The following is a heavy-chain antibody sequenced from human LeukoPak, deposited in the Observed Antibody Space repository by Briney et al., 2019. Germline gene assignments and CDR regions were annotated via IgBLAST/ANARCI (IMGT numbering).Heavy chain of an antibody. CDR2: ITDSGGDT. Sequence: GGSLRLSCAASGFTFSDYAMSWVRQAPGKGLEWFPGITDSGGDTYYADYVKGRFTISRDNSKNTLELQMSSLRAEDTAIYYCAKGSASSRPYYFDYWGQGALVTVSS. CDR1: GFTFSDYA. D-gene: IGHD6-19*01. J-gene: IGHJ4*02. V-gene: IGHV3-23*01. CDR3: AKGSASSRPYYFDY.